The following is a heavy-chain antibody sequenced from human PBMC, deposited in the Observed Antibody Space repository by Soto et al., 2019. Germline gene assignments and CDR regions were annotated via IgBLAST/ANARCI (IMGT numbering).Heavy chain of an antibody. CDR1: GFTFNNYA. CDR3: VKDWTGDTCPCMDV. CDR2: ISGSDGST. D-gene: IGHD2-8*02. Sequence: EVQLLESGGGLVQPGGSLRLSCAASGFTFNNYAMTWVRQAPGKGPEWVSTISGSDGSTYYADSVKGRLTISRDNSKNALYLQMSSLRAEDTALYYCVKDWTGDTCPCMDVWGQGTTVTVSS. V-gene: IGHV3-23*01. J-gene: IGHJ6*01.